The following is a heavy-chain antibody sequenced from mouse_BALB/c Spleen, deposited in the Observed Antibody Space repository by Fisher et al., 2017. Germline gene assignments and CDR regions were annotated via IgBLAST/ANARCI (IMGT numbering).Heavy chain of an antibody. V-gene: IGHV5-6-5*01. Sequence: RFTISRDNARNILYLQMSSLRSEDTAMYYCARHRYDVLYYFDYWGQGTTLTVSS. D-gene: IGHD2-14*01. CDR3: ARHRYDVLYYFDY. J-gene: IGHJ2*01.